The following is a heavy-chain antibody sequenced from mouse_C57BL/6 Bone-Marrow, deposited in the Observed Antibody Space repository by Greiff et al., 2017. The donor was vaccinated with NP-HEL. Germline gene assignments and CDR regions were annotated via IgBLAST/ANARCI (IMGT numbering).Heavy chain of an antibody. CDR2: IYPGSGST. Sequence: VQLQQPGAELVKPGASVKMSCKASGYTFTSYWITWVKQRPGQGLEWIGDIYPGSGSTNYNEKFKSKATLTVDTSSSTAYMQRSSLTSEDSAVYYCARDYYGSSHWYFDVWGTGTTVTVSA. CDR1: GYTFTSYW. CDR3: ARDYYGSSHWYFDV. J-gene: IGHJ1*03. V-gene: IGHV1-55*01. D-gene: IGHD1-1*01.